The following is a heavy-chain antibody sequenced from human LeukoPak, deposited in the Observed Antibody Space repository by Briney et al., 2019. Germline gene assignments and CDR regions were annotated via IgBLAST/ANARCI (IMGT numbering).Heavy chain of an antibody. CDR3: ARTYGGSHFDY. V-gene: IGHV1-46*01. Sequence: ASVKVSCKASGYTFTSYYMHWVRQAPGQGLEWMGIINPSGGSTSYAQKFQGRVTMTRDTSISTAYMELSRLRSDDTAVYYCARTYGGSHFDYWGQGTLVTVSS. J-gene: IGHJ4*02. CDR2: INPSGGST. CDR1: GYTFTSYY. D-gene: IGHD4-23*01.